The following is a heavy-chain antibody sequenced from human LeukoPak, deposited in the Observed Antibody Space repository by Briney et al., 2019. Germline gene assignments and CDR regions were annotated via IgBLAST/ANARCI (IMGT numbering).Heavy chain of an antibody. CDR1: GYTFTSYY. CDR3: ARGLGDSGSYALSLPYYYYYMDV. CDR2: INPSGGST. D-gene: IGHD1-26*01. Sequence: ASVKVSCKASGYTFTSYYMHWVRQAPGQGLEWMGIINPSGGSTSYAQKFQGRVTMTRNTSISTAYMELSSLRSEDTAVYYCARGLGDSGSYALSLPYYYYYMDVWGKGTTVTISS. J-gene: IGHJ6*03. V-gene: IGHV1-46*01.